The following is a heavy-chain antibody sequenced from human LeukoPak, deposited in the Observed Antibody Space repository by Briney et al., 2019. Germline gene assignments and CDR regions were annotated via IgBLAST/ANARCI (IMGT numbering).Heavy chain of an antibody. D-gene: IGHD3-16*01. CDR3: ARKTSRGELELLGGAFDI. V-gene: IGHV4-39*01. CDR2: VYYIGIT. J-gene: IGHJ3*02. Sequence: PSETLSLTCTVSGGSISSTIYYWGWIRQPPGKGLEWIGNVYYIGITYYNPSLKSRLTISVDTSKNRFSLKLNSVTAADTAVYFWARKTSRGELELLGGAFDIWGQGTMVTVSS. CDR1: GGSISSTIYY.